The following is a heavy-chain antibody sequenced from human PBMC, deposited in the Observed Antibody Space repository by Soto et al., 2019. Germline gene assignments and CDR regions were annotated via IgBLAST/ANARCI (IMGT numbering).Heavy chain of an antibody. V-gene: IGHV4-30-4*01. CDR1: GGSISSGDYY. CDR2: IYYSGST. Sequence: QVQLQESGPGLVKPSQTLSLTCTVSGGSISSGDYYWSWIRQPPGKGLEWIGYIYYSGSTYYNPSLKSRVIISVDTTNNQFSLKLSSVTAADTAVYYCARGEPWDIFTGNYRFDYWGQGTLVTVSS. J-gene: IGHJ4*02. CDR3: ARGEPWDIFTGNYRFDY. D-gene: IGHD3-9*01.